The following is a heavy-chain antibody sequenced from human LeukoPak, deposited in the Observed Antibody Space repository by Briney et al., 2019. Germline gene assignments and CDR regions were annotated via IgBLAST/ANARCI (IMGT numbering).Heavy chain of an antibody. CDR3: ARDGYCSSTSCYGDYYYGMDV. V-gene: IGHV3-33*08. CDR1: GFTFSSYA. Sequence: PGGSLRLSCAASGFTFSSYAMHWVRQAPGKGLEWVAVIWYDGSNKYYADAVKGRFTISRDNSKNTLYLQMNSLRAEDTAVYYCARDGYCSSTSCYGDYYYGMDVWGQGPTVTVSS. J-gene: IGHJ6*02. CDR2: IWYDGSNK. D-gene: IGHD2-2*03.